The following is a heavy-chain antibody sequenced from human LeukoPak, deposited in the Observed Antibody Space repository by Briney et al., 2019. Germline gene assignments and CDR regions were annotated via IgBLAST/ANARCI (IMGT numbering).Heavy chain of an antibody. J-gene: IGHJ4*02. CDR3: ARANDYIDY. CDR2: ITGSSTFI. Sequence: GGSLRLSCAASEFTFSRYTMNWVRQAPGMGLEWISSITGSSTFIYYSDSVRGRFTISRDNANNSLYLQMNSPRAEDTAVYYCARANDYIDYWGQGVLVTVSS. CDR1: EFTFSRYT. V-gene: IGHV3-21*01.